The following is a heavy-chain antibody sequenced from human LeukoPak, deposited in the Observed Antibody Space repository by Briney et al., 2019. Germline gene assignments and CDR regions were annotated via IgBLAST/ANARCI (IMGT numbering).Heavy chain of an antibody. V-gene: IGHV4-39*01. CDR2: IYYSGST. D-gene: IGHD4-17*01. J-gene: IGHJ5*02. CDR1: GGSISSSSYY. Sequence: SETLSLTCTVSGGSISSSSYYWGWIRQPTGKGLEWIGSIYYSGSTYYNPSLKSRVTISVDTSKNQFSLKLSSVTAADTAVYYCASQDYGDYVVDPWGQGTLVTVSS. CDR3: ASQDYGDYVVDP.